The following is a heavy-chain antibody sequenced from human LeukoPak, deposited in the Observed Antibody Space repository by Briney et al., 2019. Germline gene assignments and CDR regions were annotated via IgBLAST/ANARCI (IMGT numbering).Heavy chain of an antibody. D-gene: IGHD4-23*01. V-gene: IGHV3-23*01. J-gene: IGHJ4*02. Sequence: GGSLRLSCAASGFTFSSYVMNWVRQAPGKGLDWVSAISGSGGNTYYADSVKGRFTISRDNSKNTLYLQMNSLRAEDTAVYYCAKDQYGGNPQYYFDYWGQGTLVTVSS. CDR2: ISGSGGNT. CDR1: GFTFSSYV. CDR3: AKDQYGGNPQYYFDY.